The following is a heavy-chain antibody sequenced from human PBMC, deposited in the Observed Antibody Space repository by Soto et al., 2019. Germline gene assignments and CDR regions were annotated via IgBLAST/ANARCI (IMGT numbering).Heavy chain of an antibody. CDR2: IYYSGST. Sequence: SETLSLTCTVSGGSISSSSYYWGWIRQPPGKGLEWIGSIYYSGSTYYNPSLKSRVTISVDTSKNQFSLKLSSVTAADTAVYYCASDLRFGEFAFDYWGQGTLVTVSS. J-gene: IGHJ4*02. V-gene: IGHV4-39*01. D-gene: IGHD3-10*01. CDR1: GGSISSSSYY. CDR3: ASDLRFGEFAFDY.